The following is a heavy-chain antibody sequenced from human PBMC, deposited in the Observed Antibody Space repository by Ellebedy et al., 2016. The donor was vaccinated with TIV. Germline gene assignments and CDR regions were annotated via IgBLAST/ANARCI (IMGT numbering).Heavy chain of an antibody. D-gene: IGHD3-9*01. CDR3: ARDYDILTGYCPGY. CDR1: GYTFTGYY. CDR2: IHPNSGGT. Sequence: AASVKVSCKASGYTFTGYYMHWVRQPRCQGLAWMGWIHPNSGGTKYVEECQGRVTMTRDTSIDTAYMELSRLTSDDTAVYYCARDYDILTGYCPGYWGQGTLVTVSS. V-gene: IGHV1-2*02. J-gene: IGHJ4*02.